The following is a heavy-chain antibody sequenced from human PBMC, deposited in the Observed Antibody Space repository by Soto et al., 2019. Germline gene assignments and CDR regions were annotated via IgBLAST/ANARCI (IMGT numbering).Heavy chain of an antibody. D-gene: IGHD1-1*01. V-gene: IGHV3-15*01. CDR3: TTDPHSTGTKY. CDR1: GFTFSDAW. CDR2: IKGKTEGGTI. Sequence: GGSLRLSCAAFGFTFSDAWMSWVRQAPGAGLEWVGLIKGKTEGGTIDYAAPVKARFTISRDASKNTLYLQMNSLKTEDTAVYYCTTDPHSTGTKYWGQGTLVTVSS. J-gene: IGHJ4*02.